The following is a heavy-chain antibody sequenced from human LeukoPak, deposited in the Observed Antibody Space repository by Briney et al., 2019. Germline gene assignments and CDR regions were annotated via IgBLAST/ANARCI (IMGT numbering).Heavy chain of an antibody. CDR2: ISYDGSNK. CDR1: GFTFSSYG. Sequence: GGSLRLSCAASGFTFSSYGMHWVRQAPGRGLEWVAVISYDGSNKYYADSVKGRFTISRDNSKNTLYLQMNSLRAEDTAVYYCAREGEGFTIFGVVPPYYWGQGTLVTVSS. V-gene: IGHV3-30*03. J-gene: IGHJ4*02. CDR3: AREGEGFTIFGVVPPYY. D-gene: IGHD3-3*01.